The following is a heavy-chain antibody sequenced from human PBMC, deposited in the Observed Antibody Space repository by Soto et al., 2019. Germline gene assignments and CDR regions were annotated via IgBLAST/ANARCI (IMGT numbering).Heavy chain of an antibody. CDR1: GGSIISDY. CDR3: ARRPLRGVFNRSHYFDY. CDR2: IYSSGGT. J-gene: IGHJ4*02. V-gene: IGHV4-59*01. D-gene: IGHD3-10*01. Sequence: PSETLSLTCTVSGGSIISDYWSWIRQPPGKGLEWIGYIYSSGGTKVNPSLKSRVTMSVDTSKNQFSLKLNSVTAADTAVYYCARRPLRGVFNRSHYFDYWGQGTLVTVSS.